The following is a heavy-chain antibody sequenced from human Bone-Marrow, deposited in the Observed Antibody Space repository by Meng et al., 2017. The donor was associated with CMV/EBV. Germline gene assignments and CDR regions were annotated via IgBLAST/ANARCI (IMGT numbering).Heavy chain of an antibody. Sequence: ASVKVSCKASRYTFTGYYMHWVRQAPGQGLEWMGWINPNSGGTNYAQKFQGRVTMTRDTSISTAYMELSRLRSDDTAVYYCARAEAATGTYDPWGQGTLVTVSS. CDR3: ARAEAATGTYDP. CDR1: RYTFTGYY. CDR2: INPNSGGT. D-gene: IGHD1-1*01. V-gene: IGHV1-2*02. J-gene: IGHJ5*02.